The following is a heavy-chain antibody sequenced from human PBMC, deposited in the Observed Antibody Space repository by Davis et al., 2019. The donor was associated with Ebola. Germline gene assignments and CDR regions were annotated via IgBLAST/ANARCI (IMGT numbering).Heavy chain of an antibody. D-gene: IGHD5-18*01. CDR3: ARGLGRSGYSYGYRYYFDY. V-gene: IGHV4-34*01. CDR2: INHSGST. J-gene: IGHJ4*02. CDR1: GGSFSGYY. Sequence: MPGGSLRLSCAVYGGSFSGYYWSWIRQPPGKGLEWIGEINHSGSTNYNPSLKSRVTISVDTSKNQFSLKLSSVTAADTAVYYCARGLGRSGYSYGYRYYFDYWGQGTLVTVSS.